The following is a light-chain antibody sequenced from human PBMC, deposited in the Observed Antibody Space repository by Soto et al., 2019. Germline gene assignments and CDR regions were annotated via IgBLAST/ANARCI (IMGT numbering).Light chain of an antibody. Sequence: DIVMTQSPLSLPVTPGEPASISCRSSQSPLHSNGYNCLDGYLQKPGQSPQLLIYLGSTWASVVPDRFSGSGRVTDFTLNISRVEAEDVGLYYCMQALQTPLTVGGGTKVEIK. CDR1: QSPLHSNGYNC. J-gene: IGKJ4*01. V-gene: IGKV2-28*01. CDR3: MQALQTPLT. CDR2: LGS.